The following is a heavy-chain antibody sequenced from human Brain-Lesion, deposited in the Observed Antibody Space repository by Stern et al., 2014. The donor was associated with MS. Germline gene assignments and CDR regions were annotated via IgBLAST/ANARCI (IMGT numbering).Heavy chain of an antibody. J-gene: IGHJ4*02. CDR3: ATYYYDSTGYNDF. Sequence: VQLVESGAEVKKPGASVKVSCKASGYTFTGYYLHWVRQAPAPGLEWIGWINPKSGGTNYAQKFQGWVTMTRDTSINTAYMELSRLRSDDTAVYYCATYYYDSTGYNDFWGQGTLVTVSS. D-gene: IGHD3-22*01. CDR2: INPKSGGT. V-gene: IGHV1-2*04. CDR1: GYTFTGYY.